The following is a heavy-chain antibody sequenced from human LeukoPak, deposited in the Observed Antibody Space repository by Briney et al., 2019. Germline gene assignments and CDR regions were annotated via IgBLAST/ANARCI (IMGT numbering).Heavy chain of an antibody. CDR3: AREGIAAPYYFDY. V-gene: IGHV1-2*04. J-gene: IGHJ4*02. D-gene: IGHD6-13*01. Sequence: ASVKVSCKASGYTFTGYYMHWVRQAPGQGLEWMGWINPNSGGTNYAQKFQGWVTMTGDTSISTAYMELSRLRSDDTAVYYCAREGIAAPYYFDYWGQGTLVTVSS. CDR1: GYTFTGYY. CDR2: INPNSGGT.